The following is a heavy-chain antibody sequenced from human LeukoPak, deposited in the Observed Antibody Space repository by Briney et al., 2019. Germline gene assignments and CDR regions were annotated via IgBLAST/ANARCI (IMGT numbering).Heavy chain of an antibody. D-gene: IGHD2-2*01. J-gene: IGHJ4*02. CDR3: ARGTYIVVVPAATANAGLDY. CDR1: GFTFNDYY. V-gene: IGHV4-31*02. Sequence: LRLSCAASGFTFNDYYMSWIRQHPGKGLEWIGYIYYSGSTYYNPSLKSRVTISVDTSKNQFSLKLSSVTAADTAVYYCARGTYIVVVPAATANAGLDYWGQGTLVTVSS. CDR2: IYYSGST.